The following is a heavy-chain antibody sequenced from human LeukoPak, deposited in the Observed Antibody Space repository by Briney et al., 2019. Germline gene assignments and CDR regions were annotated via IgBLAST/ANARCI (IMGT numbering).Heavy chain of an antibody. CDR3: ARSGGADSSSSWFGNYYYYYMDV. Sequence: GGSLRLSCAASGSTFSSYSMNWVRQAPGKGLEWVSYISSSSSTIYYADSVKGRFTISRDNAKNSLYLQMNSLRAEDTAVYYCARSGGADSSSSWFGNYYYYYMDVWGKGTTVTVSS. CDR1: GSTFSSYS. V-gene: IGHV3-48*01. CDR2: ISSSSSTI. J-gene: IGHJ6*03. D-gene: IGHD6-13*01.